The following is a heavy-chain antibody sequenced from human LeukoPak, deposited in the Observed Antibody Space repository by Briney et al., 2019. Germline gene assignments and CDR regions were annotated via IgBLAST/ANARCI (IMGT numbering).Heavy chain of an antibody. Sequence: SETLSLTCTVSGGSISSGSYYWSWLRQPAGKGLEWIGRIYTRGSTNYNPSLKSRVTISVDTSKNQFSLKLSSVTAADTAVYYCARGGTSSGYYSIFDYWGQGTLVTVSS. CDR3: ARGGTSSGYYSIFDY. CDR1: GGSISSGSYY. J-gene: IGHJ4*02. CDR2: IYTRGST. V-gene: IGHV4-61*02. D-gene: IGHD3-22*01.